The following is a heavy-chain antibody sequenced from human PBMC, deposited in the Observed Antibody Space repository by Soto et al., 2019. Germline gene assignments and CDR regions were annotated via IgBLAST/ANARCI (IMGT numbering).Heavy chain of an antibody. Sequence: QVQLVQSGAEVKKPGASVKVSCKASGYTFTSYAMHWVRQAPGQRLEWMGWINAGNGNTKYSQKFQGRVTITRDTSASTAYMELSSLRSEDTAVYYCARDLYYPHLVVINGTNDASDIWSQGTMLTVSS. V-gene: IGHV1-3*01. CDR3: ARDLYYPHLVVINGTNDASDI. CDR1: GYTFTSYA. J-gene: IGHJ3*02. D-gene: IGHD3-22*01. CDR2: INAGNGNT.